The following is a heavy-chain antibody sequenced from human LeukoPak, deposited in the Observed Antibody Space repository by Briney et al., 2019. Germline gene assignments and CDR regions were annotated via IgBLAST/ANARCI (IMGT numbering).Heavy chain of an antibody. CDR3: ARLRRNSDRSGFYYYYDN. V-gene: IGHV3-21*01. J-gene: IGHJ4*02. CDR1: GFTFSSYS. CDR2: INTVASYI. D-gene: IGHD3-22*01. Sequence: GGSLRLSCAASGFTFSSYSFNWVRQAPGKGLEWVSSINTVASYIYYADPVRGRFTISRDNAENSLWLQMNGLRAEDSAVYYCARLRRNSDRSGFYYYYDNWGRGTLVTVSS.